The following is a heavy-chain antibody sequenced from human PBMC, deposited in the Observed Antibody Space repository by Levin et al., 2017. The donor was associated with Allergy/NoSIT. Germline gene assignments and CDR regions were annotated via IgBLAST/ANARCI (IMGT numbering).Heavy chain of an antibody. D-gene: IGHD3-22*01. CDR3: ARLITMISPHGDY. J-gene: IGHJ4*02. CDR2: IYYSGST. V-gene: IGHV4-39*07. Sequence: TSETLSLTCTVSGGSISSSSYYWGWIRQPPGKGLEWIGSIYYSGSTYYNPSLKSRVTISVDTSKNQFSLKLSSVTAADTAVYYCARLITMISPHGDYWGQGTLVTVSS. CDR1: GGSISSSSYY.